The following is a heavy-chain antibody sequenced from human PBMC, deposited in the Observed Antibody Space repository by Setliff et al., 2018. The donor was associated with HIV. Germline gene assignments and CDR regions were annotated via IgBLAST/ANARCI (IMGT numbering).Heavy chain of an antibody. J-gene: IGHJ4*02. V-gene: IGHV1-46*01. D-gene: IGHD3-16*01. Sequence: GASVKVSCKASGYTFTSYYIYWVRQAPGQGLQWMGIINPGDGSTIYAQKFQGRVTMTRDTSTSTLYMELSSLRSEDTAVYYCASDATYGYVSGTSPLVLDYWGQGTLGTVSS. CDR3: ASDATYGYVSGTSPLVLDY. CDR1: GYTFTSYY. CDR2: INPGDGST.